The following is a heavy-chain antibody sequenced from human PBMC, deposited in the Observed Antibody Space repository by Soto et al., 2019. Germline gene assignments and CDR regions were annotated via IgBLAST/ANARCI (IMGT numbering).Heavy chain of an antibody. CDR1: GFTFDDYA. V-gene: IGHV3-9*01. CDR2: NSWNSGNI. J-gene: IGHJ6*02. Sequence: GGSLRLSCTASGFTFDDYAMAWVRQAAGKRLEWVSGNSWNSGNIVYADSVKGRFTISRENAKNSLYLQMNSLRAEDTALYYCAKDQKIGTAYYYYTMDFWGQGATVTVSS. CDR3: AKDQKIGTAYYYYTMDF.